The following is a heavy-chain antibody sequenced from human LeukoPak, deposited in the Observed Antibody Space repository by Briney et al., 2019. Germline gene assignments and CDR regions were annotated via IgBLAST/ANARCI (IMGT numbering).Heavy chain of an antibody. J-gene: IGHJ4*02. D-gene: IGHD2-15*01. Sequence: GGSLGLSCAASGFTFSSYSVNWVRQAPGKGLEWVSSISSSSSYIYYADSVKGRFTISRDNAKNSLYLQMNSLRAEDTAVYYCASPSCSGGSCYMGSFDYWGQGTLVTVSS. CDR3: ASPSCSGGSCYMGSFDY. CDR1: GFTFSSYS. CDR2: ISSSSSYI. V-gene: IGHV3-21*01.